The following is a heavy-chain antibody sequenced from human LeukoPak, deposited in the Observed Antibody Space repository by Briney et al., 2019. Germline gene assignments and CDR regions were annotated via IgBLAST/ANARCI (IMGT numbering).Heavy chain of an antibody. CDR2: ISRSGSTK. D-gene: IGHD1-14*01. Sequence: PGGSLRLSCAASGFTFSDYNMRWIRQAPGKGLEWVSSISRSGSTKYYADSVKGRFTISRDNAKNSLYLQMNSLRAEDTAVYYCARESDHSVSQVDFDLWGQGTMVTVSS. CDR3: ARESDHSVSQVDFDL. V-gene: IGHV3-11*04. CDR1: GFTFSDYN. J-gene: IGHJ3*01.